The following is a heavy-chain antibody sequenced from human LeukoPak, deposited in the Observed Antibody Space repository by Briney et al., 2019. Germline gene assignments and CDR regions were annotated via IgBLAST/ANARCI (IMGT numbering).Heavy chain of an antibody. J-gene: IGHJ4*02. CDR1: GSTFSSYG. D-gene: IGHD2-2*01. Sequence: SGGSLRLSCAASGSTFSSYGMSWVRQAPGKGLEWVSAISGSGGSTYYADSVKGRFTISRDNSKNTLYPQMNSLRAEDTAVYYCAKAPATVVPAASDYWGQGTLVTVSS. CDR2: ISGSGGST. V-gene: IGHV3-23*01. CDR3: AKAPATVVPAASDY.